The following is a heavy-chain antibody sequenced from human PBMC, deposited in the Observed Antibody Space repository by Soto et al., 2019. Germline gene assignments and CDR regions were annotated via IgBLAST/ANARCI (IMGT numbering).Heavy chain of an antibody. CDR1: GGSFSGYY. CDR3: ASVPANRYCFDY. V-gene: IGHV4-34*01. Sequence: QVQLQQWGAGLLKPSETLSLTCAVYGGSFSGYYWSWIRQPPGKGLEWIGEINHSGSTNYNPSLKSRVTISVDTSKNQCSLKLSSVTAADTAVYYCASVPANRYCFDYWGQGTLVTVSS. J-gene: IGHJ4*02. CDR2: INHSGST.